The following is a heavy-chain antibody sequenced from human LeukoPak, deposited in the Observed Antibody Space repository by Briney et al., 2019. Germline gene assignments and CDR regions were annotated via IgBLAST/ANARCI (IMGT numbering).Heavy chain of an antibody. Sequence: GESLKISCKGSGYSFTGYWTGWVRQMPGKGLECMGIIYPADSDTTYSPSFQGQVTISADKSISTAYLQWSSLKASDTAMYYCARRTDYHFDYWGQGTLVTVSS. D-gene: IGHD4-11*01. J-gene: IGHJ4*02. CDR3: ARRTDYHFDY. CDR2: IYPADSDT. V-gene: IGHV5-51*01. CDR1: GYSFTGYW.